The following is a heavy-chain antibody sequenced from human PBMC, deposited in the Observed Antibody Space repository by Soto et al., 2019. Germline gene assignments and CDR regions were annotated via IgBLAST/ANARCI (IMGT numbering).Heavy chain of an antibody. CDR3: ATPLIVVVVAATSARDY. CDR2: ISGSGGST. Sequence: GGSLRLSCAASGLTFSSYAMSWVRQAPGKGLEWVSAISGSGGSTYYADSVKGRFTISRDNSKNTLYLQMNSLRAEDTAVYYCATPLIVVVVAATSARDYWGQGTLVTVSS. D-gene: IGHD2-15*01. V-gene: IGHV3-23*01. J-gene: IGHJ4*02. CDR1: GLTFSSYA.